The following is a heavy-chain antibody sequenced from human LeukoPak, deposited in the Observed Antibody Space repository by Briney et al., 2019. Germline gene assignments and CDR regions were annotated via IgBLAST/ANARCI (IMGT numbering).Heavy chain of an antibody. CDR1: GGSFSSGSYY. CDR3: ARNSMVRGGFDY. Sequence: SETLSLTCTVSGGSFSSGSYYWSWIRQPPGKGLEWIGYIYYSGSTNYNPSLKSRVTISVDTSKNQFSLKLSSVTAADTAVYYCARNSMVRGGFDYWGQGTLVTVSS. D-gene: IGHD3-10*01. V-gene: IGHV4-61*01. CDR2: IYYSGST. J-gene: IGHJ4*02.